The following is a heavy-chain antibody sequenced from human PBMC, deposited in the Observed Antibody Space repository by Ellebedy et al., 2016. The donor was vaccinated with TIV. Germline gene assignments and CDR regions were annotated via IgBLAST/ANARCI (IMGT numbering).Heavy chain of an antibody. J-gene: IGHJ3*02. CDR3: VKALTTMTKQRDAFDI. D-gene: IGHD4-17*01. CDR2: ITSNGATT. V-gene: IGHV3-64D*06. CDR1: GFTFSNYA. Sequence: GESLKISCSASGFTFSNYALHWVRQAPGKGLEYVSLITSNGATTYYADSVKGRFTISRDNYKNIVYLQMSSLSREDTAVYYCVKALTTMTKQRDAFDIWGQGTMVTVSS.